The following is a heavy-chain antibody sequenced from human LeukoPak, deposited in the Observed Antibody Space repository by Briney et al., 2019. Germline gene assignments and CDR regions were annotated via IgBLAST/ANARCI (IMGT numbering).Heavy chain of an antibody. J-gene: IGHJ4*02. CDR3: AGGLDIAVAGPGGYFDY. D-gene: IGHD6-19*01. CDR1: GFSFSDHL. CDR2: ISAGGYTM. V-gene: IGHV3-11*01. Sequence: PGGSLRLSCAASGFSFSDHLMNWIRQAPGKGPEWVAYISAGGYTMHFADSVRGRFTISRDNGKKSVYLQMNSLTAEDTAVYYCAGGLDIAVAGPGGYFDYWGQGTLVTVSS.